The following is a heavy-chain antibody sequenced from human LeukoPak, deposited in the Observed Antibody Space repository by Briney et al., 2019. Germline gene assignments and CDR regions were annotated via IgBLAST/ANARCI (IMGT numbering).Heavy chain of an antibody. CDR1: GFTFSSYA. V-gene: IGHV3-23*01. CDR3: AKVMGATDY. CDR2: ISGSGGTT. D-gene: IGHD1-26*01. Sequence: PGGSLRLSCAASGFTFSSYAMSWVRQAPGKGLEGVSAISGSGGTTYYADSVKGRFTISRDKSKNTLYLQMNSLRAEDTAVYYCAKVMGATDYWGQGTLVTVSS. J-gene: IGHJ4*02.